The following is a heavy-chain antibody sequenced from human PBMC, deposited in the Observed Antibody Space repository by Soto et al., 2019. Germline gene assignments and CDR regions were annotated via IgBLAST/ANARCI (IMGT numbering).Heavy chain of an antibody. CDR1: GFTFSDYY. Sequence: QVQLVESGGGLVKPGGSLRLSCAASGFTFSDYYMSWIRQAPGKGLERVSYISSSSSYTNYADSVKGRFTISRDNANNSLYLQMNSLRAEDPAVYYCARDAYILSGADAFDIWGQGTMVTVSS. J-gene: IGHJ3*02. D-gene: IGHD3-9*01. V-gene: IGHV3-11*05. CDR3: ARDAYILSGADAFDI. CDR2: ISSSSSYT.